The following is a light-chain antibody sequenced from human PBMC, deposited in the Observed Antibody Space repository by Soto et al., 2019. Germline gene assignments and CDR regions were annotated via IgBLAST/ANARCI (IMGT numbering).Light chain of an antibody. CDR2: GAS. Sequence: ENVLTQSPGTLSLSPGERATLSCRASQSVSSNFLAWYQQKPGQAPRLLIYGASNRATGIPDRFSGSGSGTDFTLTISRLEPEDFAVSYCQQYDSSPRTVGQGTKVDIK. CDR1: QSVSSNF. CDR3: QQYDSSPRT. J-gene: IGKJ1*01. V-gene: IGKV3-20*01.